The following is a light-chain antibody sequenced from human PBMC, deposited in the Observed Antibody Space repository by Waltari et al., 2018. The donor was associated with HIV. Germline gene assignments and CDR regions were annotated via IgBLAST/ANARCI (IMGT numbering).Light chain of an antibody. CDR1: SREVGCYNH. CDR2: QVN. Sequence: QSALTQPASVSGSAGQSISISCTGTSREVGCYNHVSWYQQPPGKAPNPMIYQVNKRPSGVTNRFSRSKSGNTAALTFSGLQADEEADYYCCSYAGSSTPVFGGGTKLTVL. CDR3: CSYAGSSTPV. J-gene: IGLJ2*01. V-gene: IGLV2-23*02.